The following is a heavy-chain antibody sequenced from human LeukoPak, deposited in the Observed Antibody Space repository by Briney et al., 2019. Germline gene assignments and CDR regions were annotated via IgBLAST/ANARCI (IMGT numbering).Heavy chain of an antibody. CDR3: AIIAVAVDFDY. J-gene: IGHJ4*02. CDR2: INPNSGGT. D-gene: IGHD6-19*01. Sequence: ASVKVSCKASGYTFTGYYVHWVRRAPGQGLEWMGRINPNSGGTNYAQKFQGRVTVTRDTSISTAYMELSRLRSDDTAVYYCAIIAVAVDFDYWGQGTLVTVSS. V-gene: IGHV1-2*06. CDR1: GYTFTGYY.